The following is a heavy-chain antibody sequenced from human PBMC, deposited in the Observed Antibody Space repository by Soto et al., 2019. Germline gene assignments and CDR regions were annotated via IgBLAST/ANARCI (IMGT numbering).Heavy chain of an antibody. CDR1: GYAFANYG. CDR3: ARFQVVQGASWFDP. Sequence: QVQLVQSGGEVKKPGASVKVSCKASGYAFANYGITWVRQAPGQGLEYMGWISGYNGNTNYEQKFQGRVTMTTDTSTGTVYMELRSLRSDDTAVYYCARFQVVQGASWFDPWGQGTLVTVSS. V-gene: IGHV1-18*04. CDR2: ISGYNGNT. D-gene: IGHD1-1*01. J-gene: IGHJ5*02.